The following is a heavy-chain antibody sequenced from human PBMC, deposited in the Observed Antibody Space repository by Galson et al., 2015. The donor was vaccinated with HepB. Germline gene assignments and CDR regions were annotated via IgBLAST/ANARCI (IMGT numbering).Heavy chain of an antibody. CDR1: GGTFSSYA. Sequence: SVKVSWKASGGTFSSYAISWVRQAPGQGLEWMGGIIPIYGTANYAQKFQGRVTITADESTSTAYMELSSLRFDDTAVYYCARVGGKLGYCSGGSCSNWFDPWGQGTLVTVSS. D-gene: IGHD2-15*01. CDR3: ARVGGKLGYCSGGSCSNWFDP. V-gene: IGHV1-69*13. CDR2: IIPIYGTA. J-gene: IGHJ5*02.